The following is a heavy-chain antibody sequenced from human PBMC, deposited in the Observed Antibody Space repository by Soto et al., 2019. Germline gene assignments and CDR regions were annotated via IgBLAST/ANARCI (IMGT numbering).Heavy chain of an antibody. CDR2: VKNDGSFT. CDR1: GFTFTSHW. J-gene: IGHJ6*02. D-gene: IGHD3-16*02. Sequence: EVQLVESGGGLVQPGGSLRLSCAASGFTFTSHWMHWVRQAPGMGLVWVARVKNDGSFTSYADSVKGRFTISRDNGKNAVYLQKRRLNAGDSAVYDRPRGGGPLYRGMDVWGQGTTVPVS. CDR3: PRGGGPLYRGMDV. V-gene: IGHV3-74*01.